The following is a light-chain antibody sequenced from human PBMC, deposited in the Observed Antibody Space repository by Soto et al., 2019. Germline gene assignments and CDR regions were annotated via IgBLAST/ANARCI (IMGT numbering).Light chain of an antibody. V-gene: IGKV1-9*01. J-gene: IGKJ5*01. Sequence: DILLTQSPSSLSPSIGESVTITCRASQVISNSLAWYQVKPGKAPKLLIYAASTLESGVPSRFSATVSGTEFSLTITSLQPEDFATYYCQQLFDSPITFGQGTRLEIK. CDR2: AAS. CDR1: QVISNS. CDR3: QQLFDSPIT.